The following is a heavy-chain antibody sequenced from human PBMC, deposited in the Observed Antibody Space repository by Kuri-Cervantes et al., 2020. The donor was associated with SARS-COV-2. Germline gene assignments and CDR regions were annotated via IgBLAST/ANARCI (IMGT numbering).Heavy chain of an antibody. J-gene: IGHJ4*02. CDR3: ARVIAAAGREGY. CDR2: INHTGST. V-gene: IGHV4-34*01. Sequence: GSLRLSCAASGFTFSSYSMNWVRQAPGKGLEWIGEINHTGSTKYNPSLKSRVTISVDTSKNQFSLKLSSVTAADTAVYYCARVIAAAGREGYWGQGTLVTVSS. CDR1: GFTFSSYS. D-gene: IGHD6-13*01.